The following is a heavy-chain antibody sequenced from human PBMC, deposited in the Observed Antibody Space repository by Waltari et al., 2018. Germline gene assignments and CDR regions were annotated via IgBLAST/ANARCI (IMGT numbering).Heavy chain of an antibody. J-gene: IGHJ6*02. CDR2: IYTSGST. CDR3: ARAWSDTAMVYYYYYGMDV. V-gene: IGHV4-61*09. D-gene: IGHD5-18*01. CDR1: GGSISSGSYY. Sequence: QVQLQESGPGLVKPSQTLSLTCTVSGGSISSGSYYWSWIRQPAGKGLEWIGYIYTSGSTNDNPSLKSRVTRSVDTSKNQCSLKLSSVTAADTAVYYCARAWSDTAMVYYYYYGMDVWGQGTTVTVSS.